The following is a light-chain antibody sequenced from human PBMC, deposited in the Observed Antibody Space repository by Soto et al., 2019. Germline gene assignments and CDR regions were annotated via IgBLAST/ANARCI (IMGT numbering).Light chain of an antibody. CDR3: QQSVDLPT. V-gene: IGKV1-33*01. Sequence: QMTQSPSSLSASVGDRVTITCQASQDIRKYLNWYQHKPGKAPNLLIYDASNLEPGVPSRFSGSGSGTDFTFTISSLQAEDIATYYCQQSVDLPTFGGGTKVEIK. CDR2: DAS. CDR1: QDIRKY. J-gene: IGKJ4*01.